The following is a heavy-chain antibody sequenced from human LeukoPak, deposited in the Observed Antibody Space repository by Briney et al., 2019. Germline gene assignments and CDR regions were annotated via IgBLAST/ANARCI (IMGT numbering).Heavy chain of an antibody. CDR1: GFTVSSNY. D-gene: IGHD3-10*01. J-gene: IGHJ4*02. V-gene: IGHV3-53*01. CDR3: ARDVYGSGSY. Sequence: QTGGSLRLSCAASGFTVSSNYMGWVRQAPGKGLEWVSVIYSGGSTYCADSVKGRFTISRDNSKNTLYLQMNSLRAEDTAVYYCARDVYGSGSYWGQGTLVTVSS. CDR2: IYSGGST.